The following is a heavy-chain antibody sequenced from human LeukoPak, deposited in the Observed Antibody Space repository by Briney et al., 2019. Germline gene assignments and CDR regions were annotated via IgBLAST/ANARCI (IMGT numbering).Heavy chain of an antibody. J-gene: IGHJ3*02. D-gene: IGHD2/OR15-2a*01. CDR3: LTIVETTFDAFDI. V-gene: IGHV3-74*01. CDR1: GFNFNTYT. CDR2: INPDDKSA. Sequence: GGSLRLSCAASGFNFNTYTMNWVRQAPGKGLEWFSRINPDDKSASYADSVKGRFTIARDDARKTLYLQMNSLRAEDTAVYYCLTIVETTFDAFDIWGQGTMVTVSS.